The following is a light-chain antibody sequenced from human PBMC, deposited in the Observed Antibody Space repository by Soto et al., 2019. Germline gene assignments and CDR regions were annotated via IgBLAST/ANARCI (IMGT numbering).Light chain of an antibody. CDR3: AAWDDRLNGVV. J-gene: IGLJ2*01. Sequence: QSVLTQPPSASGTPGQTIAISCSGGSSNIGSHTVNWYQQLPGTAPRLLIYSNTQRPSGVPDRFSGSKSGTSASLAISGLQSEYEGDYYCAAWDDRLNGVVFGGETKLTVL. V-gene: IGLV1-44*01. CDR1: SSNIGSHT. CDR2: SNT.